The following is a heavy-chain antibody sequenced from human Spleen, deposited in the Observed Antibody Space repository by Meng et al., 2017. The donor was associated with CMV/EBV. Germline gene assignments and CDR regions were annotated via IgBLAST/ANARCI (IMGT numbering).Heavy chain of an antibody. CDR2: IYYSGST. CDR3: ARDGGWLQPVDY. CDR1: GGSFNGYF. D-gene: IGHD5-24*01. Sequence: GSLRLSCAVYGGSFNGYFWSWIRQPPGKGLEWIGGIYYSGSTYYNPSLKSRVTISVDTSKNQFSLKLSSVTAADTAVYYCARDGGWLQPVDYWGQGTLVTVSS. V-gene: IGHV4-34*01. J-gene: IGHJ4*02.